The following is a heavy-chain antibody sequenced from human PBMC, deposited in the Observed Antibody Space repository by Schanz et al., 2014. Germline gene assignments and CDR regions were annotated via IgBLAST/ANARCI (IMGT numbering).Heavy chain of an antibody. J-gene: IGHJ4*02. Sequence: QVQLVQSGAEVKKPGASVRVSCKVSGYAFTTYGISWVRQAPGQGLEWMGRIIPILGIANYAQKFQGRVTITADKSTFTAYMDVSSLRSEDTAVYYCARSGSSNWYFFDYWGQGTLXTVS. CDR2: IIPILGIA. CDR3: ARSGSSNWYFFDY. V-gene: IGHV1-69*04. D-gene: IGHD6-13*01. CDR1: GYAFTTYG.